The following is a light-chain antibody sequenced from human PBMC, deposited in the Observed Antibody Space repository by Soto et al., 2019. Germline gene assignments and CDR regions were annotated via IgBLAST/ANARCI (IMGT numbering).Light chain of an antibody. Sequence: SALTQPASVSGSPGQSVTISCTGPRSDIGDSNFISWYQHSPGKAPRLLIYEVNNRPSGVSKRFSGSKAGNMASLTISGLLDDDEADYFCASFRSGTILVFGSGTKVTVL. CDR3: ASFRSGTILV. J-gene: IGLJ1*01. CDR1: RSDIGDSNF. CDR2: EVN. V-gene: IGLV2-14*01.